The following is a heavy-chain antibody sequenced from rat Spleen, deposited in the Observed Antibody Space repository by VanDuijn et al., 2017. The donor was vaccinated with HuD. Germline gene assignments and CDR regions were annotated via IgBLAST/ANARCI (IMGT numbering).Heavy chain of an antibody. CDR1: GFTFGDYG. V-gene: IGHV5-29*01. Sequence: EVQLVESGGGLVQPGRSLKLSCADSGFTFGDYGMAWIRQAPKKGLEWVATISYGDSSGHSSTYYRDSVKGRFTISRANAKSTLNLQMDSLRSEDTATYYCARRHYGYTDYFDYWGQGVMVTVSS. D-gene: IGHD1-9*01. CDR3: ARRHYGYTDYFDY. J-gene: IGHJ2*01. CDR2: ISYGDSSGHSST.